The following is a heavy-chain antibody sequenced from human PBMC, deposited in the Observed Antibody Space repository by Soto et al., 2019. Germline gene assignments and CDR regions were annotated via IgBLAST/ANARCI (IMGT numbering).Heavy chain of an antibody. CDR3: ARGGGGPYFDY. V-gene: IGHV3-30-3*01. CDR2: ISYDGSSK. Sequence: QVQLVESGGGVVQPGRSLRLSCTASGFTFSRYAMHWVRQAPGKGLEWLAVISYDGSSKSYADSVKGQFTISRDNSNNPLFLQMNSLRVEDTAVFYCARGGGGPYFDYWGQGTLVTVSS. J-gene: IGHJ4*02. D-gene: IGHD3-16*01. CDR1: GFTFSRYA.